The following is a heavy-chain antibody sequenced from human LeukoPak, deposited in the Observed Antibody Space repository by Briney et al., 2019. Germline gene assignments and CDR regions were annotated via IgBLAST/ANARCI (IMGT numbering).Heavy chain of an antibody. D-gene: IGHD3-10*01. CDR1: GYTSTSHG. J-gene: IGHJ6*03. Sequence: ASVKVSCKASGYTSTSHGISWVRQAPGQGLEWMGWISAYNGNTNYAQKLQGRVTMTTDTSTSTAYMELRSLRSDDTAVYYCARVGTYYYGSGKYYYYYMDVWGKGTTVTVSS. V-gene: IGHV1-18*01. CDR3: ARVGTYYYGSGKYYYYYMDV. CDR2: ISAYNGNT.